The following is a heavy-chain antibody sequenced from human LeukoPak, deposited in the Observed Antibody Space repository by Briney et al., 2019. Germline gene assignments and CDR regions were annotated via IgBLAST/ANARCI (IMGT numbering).Heavy chain of an antibody. CDR2: ISWNSGSI. D-gene: IGHD6-6*01. CDR1: GFTFDDYA. V-gene: IGHV3-9*01. Sequence: GGSLRLSCAASGFTFDDYAMRWVRQAPGKGLEWVSGISWNSGSIGYADSVKGRFTISRDNAKNSLYLQMNSLRAEDTAVYYCARSHFRSSKRYYYYYMDVWGKGTTVTVSS. CDR3: ARSHFRSSKRYYYYYMDV. J-gene: IGHJ6*03.